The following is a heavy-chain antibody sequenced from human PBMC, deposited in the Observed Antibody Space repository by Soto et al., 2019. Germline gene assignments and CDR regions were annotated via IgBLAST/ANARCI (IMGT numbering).Heavy chain of an antibody. Sequence: QVQLVQSGAEVKKPGASVKVSCKASGYYFTTYDINWVRQANGQGLVWMGWMNPNSGNTGYAQKFQGRVTMTRNTSITTAYMELSSLRSEDTAVYYCARGPIYGSGSYLSDPWGQGTLVTVSS. V-gene: IGHV1-8*01. CDR2: MNPNSGNT. J-gene: IGHJ5*02. D-gene: IGHD3-10*01. CDR1: GYYFTTYD. CDR3: ARGPIYGSGSYLSDP.